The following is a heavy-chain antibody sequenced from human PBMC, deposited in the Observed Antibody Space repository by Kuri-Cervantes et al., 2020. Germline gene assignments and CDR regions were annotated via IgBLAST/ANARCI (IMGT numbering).Heavy chain of an antibody. CDR1: GFAFSYYW. D-gene: IGHD2-15*01. J-gene: IGHJ6*03. Sequence: LSLTCAASGFAFSYYWMHWVRQAPGKGLVWVSRINSDGFTTNYAGSVKGRFTISRDYAKNTLYLQMNSLRAEDTAVYYCARDDSRSDYYYYYMDVWGKGTTVTVSS. V-gene: IGHV3-74*01. CDR3: ARDDSRSDYYYYYMDV. CDR2: INSDGFTT.